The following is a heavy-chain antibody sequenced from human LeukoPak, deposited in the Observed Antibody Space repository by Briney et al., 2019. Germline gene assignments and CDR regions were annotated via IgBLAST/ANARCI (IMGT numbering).Heavy chain of an antibody. CDR3: ARASDLARGYYDSSGYT. CDR2: INPNSGGT. D-gene: IGHD3-22*01. Sequence: GASVKVSCKASGYTFTDYYLHWVRQAPGQGLEWMGWINPNSGGTNYAQKFQGRVTMTRDTSISTAYMELSRLRSDDTAVYYCARASDLARGYYDSSGYTWGQGTLVTVSS. V-gene: IGHV1-2*02. J-gene: IGHJ4*02. CDR1: GYTFTDYY.